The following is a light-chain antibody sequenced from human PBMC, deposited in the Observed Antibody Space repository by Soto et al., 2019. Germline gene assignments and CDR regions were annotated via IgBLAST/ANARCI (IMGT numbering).Light chain of an antibody. CDR1: QSITGGS. J-gene: IGKJ4*01. V-gene: IGKV3-20*01. CDR2: GSP. CDR3: QQYSSSPRT. Sequence: VMTQSPATLSVSPGERATLSCRATQSITGGSLAWYQQKPGQVPRLLIYGSPIRATGIPDRFSGCGSGTDFTLTISRLEPEDFAVYYCQQYSSSPRTFGEGTKVDIK.